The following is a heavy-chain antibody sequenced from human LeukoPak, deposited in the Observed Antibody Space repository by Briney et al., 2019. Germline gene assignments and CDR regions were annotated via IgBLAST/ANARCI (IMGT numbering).Heavy chain of an antibody. V-gene: IGHV3-9*01. CDR2: ISWNSGSI. J-gene: IGHJ4*02. Sequence: GGSLRLSCAASGLTFSVAGMHWVRQAPGKGLEWVSGISWNSGSIGYADSVKGRFTISRDNAKNSLYLQMNSLRAEDTALYYCASGYDSSGSKGYFDYWGQGTLVTVSS. CDR3: ASGYDSSGSKGYFDY. CDR1: GLTFSVAG. D-gene: IGHD3-22*01.